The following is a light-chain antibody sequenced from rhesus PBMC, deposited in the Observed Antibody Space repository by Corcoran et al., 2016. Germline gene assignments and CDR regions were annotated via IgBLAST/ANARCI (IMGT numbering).Light chain of an antibody. CDR1: QSISSW. V-gene: IGKV1-22*01. Sequence: DIQMTQSPSSLSASVGDTVTITCRASQSISSWLDWYQQKPGKAPKLLIYKESSLQSGVPSRFSGSGSGTDFTLTISSLQPEDFAAYYCLKHDSYPYSFGQGTKVEIK. CDR3: LKHDSYPYS. J-gene: IGKJ2*01. CDR2: KES.